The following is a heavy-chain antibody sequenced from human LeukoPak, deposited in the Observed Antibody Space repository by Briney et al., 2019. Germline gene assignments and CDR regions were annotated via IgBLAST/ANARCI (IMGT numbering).Heavy chain of an antibody. D-gene: IGHD2-8*02. CDR2: ISGSGFTI. J-gene: IGHJ5*02. CDR3: ARKVLPDNWFDP. V-gene: IGHV3-48*02. Sequence: PGGSLRLSCAASGFTFSSYGMHWVRQAPGKGLEWVSYISGSGFTIYYADSVKGRFTISRDTAKNSLYLQMNSLRDEDTAVYYCARKVLPDNWFDPWGQGTLVTVSS. CDR1: GFTFSSYG.